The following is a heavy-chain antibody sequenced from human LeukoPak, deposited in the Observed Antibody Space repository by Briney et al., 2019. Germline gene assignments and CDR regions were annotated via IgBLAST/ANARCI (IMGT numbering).Heavy chain of an antibody. Sequence: ASVKVSCKASGYTFTGYYMHWVRQAPGQGLEWMGWINPNSGGTNYAQKFQGRVTMTRDTSISTAYMELSRLRSDDTAVYYCAAQILYCSGGSCYSGPFDYWGQGTLVTVSS. J-gene: IGHJ4*02. D-gene: IGHD2-15*01. CDR2: INPNSGGT. CDR1: GYTFTGYY. CDR3: AAQILYCSGGSCYSGPFDY. V-gene: IGHV1-2*02.